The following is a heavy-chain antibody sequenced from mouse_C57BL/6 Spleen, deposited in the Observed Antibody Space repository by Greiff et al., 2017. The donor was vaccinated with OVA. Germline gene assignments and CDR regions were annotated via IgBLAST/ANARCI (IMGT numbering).Heavy chain of an antibody. J-gene: IGHJ2*01. CDR3: ARRESAGYFDY. Sequence: QVQLQQSGPELVKPGASVKISCKASGYAFSSSWMNWVKQRPGKGLEWIGRIYPGDGDTNYNGKFKGKATLTADKSSSTAYMQLSSLTSEDSAVYCCARRESAGYFDYWGQGTTLTVSS. CDR2: IYPGDGDT. V-gene: IGHV1-82*01. CDR1: GYAFSSSW.